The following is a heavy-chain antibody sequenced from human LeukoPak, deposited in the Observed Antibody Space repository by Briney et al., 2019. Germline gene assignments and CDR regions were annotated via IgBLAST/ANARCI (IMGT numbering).Heavy chain of an antibody. CDR1: GFTFSSYS. Sequence: GGSLRLSCAASGFTFSSYSMNWVRQAPGKGLEWVSSISSSSSYIYYADSVKGRFTISRDNVKNSLYLQMNSLRAEDTAVYYCARDRRGAARPPIDAFDIWGQGTMVTVSS. J-gene: IGHJ3*02. V-gene: IGHV3-21*01. CDR3: ARDRRGAARPPIDAFDI. D-gene: IGHD6-6*01. CDR2: ISSSSSYI.